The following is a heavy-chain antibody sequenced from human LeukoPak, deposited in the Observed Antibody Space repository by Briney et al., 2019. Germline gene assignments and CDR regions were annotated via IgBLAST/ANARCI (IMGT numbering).Heavy chain of an antibody. Sequence: QPGGSLRLSCAASGFTFSSYSMNWVRQAPGKGLEWVSYISSSSSTIYYADSVKGRFTISRDNAKNSLYQQMNSLRAEDTAVYYCARDDYGDSIYYFDYWGQGTLVTVSS. J-gene: IGHJ4*02. CDR3: ARDDYGDSIYYFDY. V-gene: IGHV3-48*01. CDR2: ISSSSSTI. D-gene: IGHD4-17*01. CDR1: GFTFSSYS.